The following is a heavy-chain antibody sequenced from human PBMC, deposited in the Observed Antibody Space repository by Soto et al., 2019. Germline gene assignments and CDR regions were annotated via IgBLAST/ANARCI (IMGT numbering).Heavy chain of an antibody. D-gene: IGHD3-10*01. CDR1: GYIFTSYY. J-gene: IGHJ4*02. CDR2: INPFDGSR. CDR3: SRVDPGETSPFDH. Sequence: ASVKVSCKASGYIFTSYYIHWVRQAPGQGLEWMGWINPFDGSRMFAQSFQGRVTMTRDTSTSTVYMEVRSLRSEDTAVYYCSRVDPGETSPFDHLGQGTLVTVS. V-gene: IGHV1-46*03.